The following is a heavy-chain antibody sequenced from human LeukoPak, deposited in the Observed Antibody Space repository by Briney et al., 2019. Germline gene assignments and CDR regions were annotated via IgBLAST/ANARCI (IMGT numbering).Heavy chain of an antibody. J-gene: IGHJ3*02. V-gene: IGHV6-1*01. CDR2: TYYRSKWCN. CDR1: GDSVSSNSAA. D-gene: IGHD6-13*01. Sequence: SQTLSLPCAISGDSVSSNSAAWNWIRKSPSRGLEWLGRTYYRSKWCNDYAVSVKSRITINPDTSKNQFSLQLNSVTPEDTAVYYCARVSRSSSWSEHDACDIWGKGTMVTVSS. CDR3: ARVSRSSSWSEHDACDI.